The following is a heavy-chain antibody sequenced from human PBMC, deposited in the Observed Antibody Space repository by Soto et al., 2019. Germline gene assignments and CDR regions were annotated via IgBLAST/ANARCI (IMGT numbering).Heavy chain of an antibody. CDR1: GFTFDDYA. CDR2: ISWNSGSI. J-gene: IGHJ4*02. V-gene: IGHV3-9*01. CDR3: AKDSSLWFGNFDY. D-gene: IGHD3-10*01. Sequence: GGSLRLSCAASGFTFDDYAMHWVRQAPGKGLEWVSGISWNSGSIGYADSVKGRFTISRDNAKNSLYLQMNSLRAEDTALYYCAKDSSLWFGNFDYWGQGTLVTVSS.